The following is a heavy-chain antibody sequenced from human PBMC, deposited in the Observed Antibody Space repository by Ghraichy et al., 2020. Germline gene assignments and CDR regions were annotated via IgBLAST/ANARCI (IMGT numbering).Heavy chain of an antibody. CDR3: ARSNWFFDL. V-gene: IGHV3-74*01. CDR1: GFSFSSHT. J-gene: IGHJ2*01. CDR2: INGDGTNT. Sequence: GESLRLSCAASGFSFSSHTMHWVRQTPGKGLVWVSRINGDGTNTDCADSVRGRFTISRDNTRNTLYLQMDSLRAEDTALYYCARSNWFFDLWGRGTLVTVSS.